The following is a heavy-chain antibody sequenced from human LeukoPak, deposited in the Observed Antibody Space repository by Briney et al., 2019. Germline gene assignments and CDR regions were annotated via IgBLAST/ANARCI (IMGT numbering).Heavy chain of an antibody. V-gene: IGHV4-34*01. CDR3: ARGYCSSTSCYRGVY. Sequence: SETLSLTCAVYGGSFSGYYWSWIRQPPGKGLEWIGEINHSGSTNYNPSLKSRVTISVDTSKNQFPLKLSSVTAADTAVYYCARGYCSSTSCYRGVYWGQGTLVTVSS. CDR1: GGSFSGYY. D-gene: IGHD2-2*02. CDR2: INHSGST. J-gene: IGHJ4*02.